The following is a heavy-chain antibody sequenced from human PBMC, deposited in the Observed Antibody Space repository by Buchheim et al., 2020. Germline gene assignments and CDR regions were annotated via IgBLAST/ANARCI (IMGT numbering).Heavy chain of an antibody. V-gene: IGHV3-30*18. CDR1: GFTFSSYG. J-gene: IGHJ4*02. CDR3: AKDGWLQGQLPANFDY. CDR2: ISYDGSNK. D-gene: IGHD5-24*01. Sequence: QVQLVESGGGVVQPGRSLRLSCAASGFTFSSYGMHWVRQAPGKGLEWVAVISYDGSNKYYADSVKGRFTISRDNSKNTLYLQMNSLRAEDTAVYYCAKDGWLQGQLPANFDYWGQGTL.